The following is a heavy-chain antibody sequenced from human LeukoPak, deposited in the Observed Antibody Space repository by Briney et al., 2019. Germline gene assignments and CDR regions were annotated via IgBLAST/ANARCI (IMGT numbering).Heavy chain of an antibody. CDR1: GFTFSSYA. CDR2: MSGSGSST. Sequence: GGALRLSCAPSGFTFSSYAMSWVRQAPGKGLEWVSGMSGSGSSTYYADSVKGRFAISRDNSKNTLFLQLNSPRAEDTAVYCCAKNLAYSYGNTRLDYWGQGTLVTVSS. CDR3: AKNLAYSYGNTRLDY. J-gene: IGHJ4*02. V-gene: IGHV3-23*01. D-gene: IGHD5-18*01.